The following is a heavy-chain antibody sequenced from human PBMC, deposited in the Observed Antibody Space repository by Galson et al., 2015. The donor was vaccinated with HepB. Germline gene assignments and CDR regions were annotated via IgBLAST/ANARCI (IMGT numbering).Heavy chain of an antibody. Sequence: ETLSLTCTVSGGSISSYYWSWIRQPPGKGLEWIGYIYYSGSTNYNPSLKSRVTISVDTSKNQFSLKLSSVTAADTAVYYCARFGAVGATAFDYWGQGTLVTVPS. V-gene: IGHV4-59*12. CDR1: GGSISSYY. J-gene: IGHJ4*02. CDR2: IYYSGST. CDR3: ARFGAVGATAFDY. D-gene: IGHD1-26*01.